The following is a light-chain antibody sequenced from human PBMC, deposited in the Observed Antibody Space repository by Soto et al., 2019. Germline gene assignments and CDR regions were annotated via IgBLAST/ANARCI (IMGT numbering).Light chain of an antibody. CDR3: QQLRAYPHT. Sequence: DIQMTQSPSSLSASVGDRVTITCRASQSISSYLNWYQQKPGKAPKLLIYAASSLQSGVPSRFSGHGFGIEFTLTISSLQPEDFATYYCQQLRAYPHTFGQGTKLEIK. CDR1: QSISSY. CDR2: AAS. J-gene: IGKJ2*01. V-gene: IGKV1-39*01.